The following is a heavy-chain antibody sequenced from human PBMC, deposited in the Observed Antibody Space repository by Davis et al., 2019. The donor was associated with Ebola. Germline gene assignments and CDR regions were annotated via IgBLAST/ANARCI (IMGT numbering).Heavy chain of an antibody. D-gene: IGHD3-10*01. J-gene: IGHJ4*02. CDR2: INHSGSS. V-gene: IGHV4-38-2*02. CDR1: GYSINSDYS. CDR3: ARVGTYGSGSY. Sequence: SETLSLTCTVSGYSINSDYSWGWIRQPPGKGLEWIGEINHSGSSKYNPSLKSRVTMSADTSKNQVSLKLSSVTAADTAVYYCARVGTYGSGSYGGQGTLVTVSS.